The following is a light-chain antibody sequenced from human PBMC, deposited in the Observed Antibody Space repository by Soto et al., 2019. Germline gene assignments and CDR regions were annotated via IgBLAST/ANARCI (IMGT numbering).Light chain of an antibody. CDR1: QSVSSN. CDR3: QKYNNWPLT. V-gene: IGKV3-15*01. J-gene: IGKJ4*01. Sequence: EIVMTQSPSTLSVSPGERATLSCRASQSVSSNLAWYQQKPGQAPRLLIYGASTRATGIPARFSGSGSGTEFTLTISSLQSEDFAVYYCQKYNNWPLTFGGGTKVEIK. CDR2: GAS.